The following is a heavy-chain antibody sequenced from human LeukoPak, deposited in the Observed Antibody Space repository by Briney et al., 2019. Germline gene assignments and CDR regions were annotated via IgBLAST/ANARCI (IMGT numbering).Heavy chain of an antibody. V-gene: IGHV4-39*01. Sequence: NSSETLSLTCTVSGGSISSSPYYWGWIRQPPGKGLEWIGNIYYSGSIYYNPSLKTRVTISVDTSKNQFSLKLTSVTAADTAVYYCARHASVDGNWPRPLDYWGQGSLVTVSS. J-gene: IGHJ4*02. D-gene: IGHD6-19*01. CDR2: IYYSGSI. CDR1: GGSISSSPYY. CDR3: ARHASVDGNWPRPLDY.